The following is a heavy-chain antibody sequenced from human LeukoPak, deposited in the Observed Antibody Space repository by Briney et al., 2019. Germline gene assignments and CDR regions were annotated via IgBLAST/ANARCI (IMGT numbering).Heavy chain of an antibody. Sequence: GGSLRLSCAATGFTFSSYGMSWVRQAPGKGLEWVASNSGSGGETHYADSVKGRFIISRDISKSTLYVQMNSLRGEDTAVYYCVKDPGRNSWDFAYWGQGTLVTVSS. V-gene: IGHV3-23*01. CDR3: VKDPGRNSWDFAY. CDR2: NSGSGGET. J-gene: IGHJ4*02. CDR1: GFTFSSYG. D-gene: IGHD6-13*01.